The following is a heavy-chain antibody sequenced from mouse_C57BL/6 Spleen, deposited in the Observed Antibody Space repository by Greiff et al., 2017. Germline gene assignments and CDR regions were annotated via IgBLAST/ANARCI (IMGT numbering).Heavy chain of an antibody. D-gene: IGHD4-1*01. Sequence: VQLQQSGAELVKPGASVKISCKASGYAFSSYWMNWVKQRPGKGLEWIGQIYPGDGVTNYNGKFKGKATLTADKSSSTAYMQLSSLTSEDSAVYFCAREGGTPYFDYWGQGTTLTVSS. J-gene: IGHJ2*01. CDR2: IYPGDGVT. V-gene: IGHV1-80*01. CDR3: AREGGTPYFDY. CDR1: GYAFSSYW.